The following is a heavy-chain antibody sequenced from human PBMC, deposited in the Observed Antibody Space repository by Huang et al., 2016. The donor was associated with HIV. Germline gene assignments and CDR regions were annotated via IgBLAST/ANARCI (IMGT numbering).Heavy chain of an antibody. CDR1: GGAITSYH. J-gene: IGHJ4*02. Sequence: QVQLQESGPGLVKPSETLSLTCAVSGGAITSYHWTWIRQPPGKGLEWIGHIYKRGSSKNTPSLGSRVVISLDTSKNHLSLKLTSMTAADTAIYYCATVQFGLASGGYFDSWGRGTPVTVSS. D-gene: IGHD3-10*01. CDR3: ATVQFGLASGGYFDS. CDR2: IYKRGSS. V-gene: IGHV4-59*01.